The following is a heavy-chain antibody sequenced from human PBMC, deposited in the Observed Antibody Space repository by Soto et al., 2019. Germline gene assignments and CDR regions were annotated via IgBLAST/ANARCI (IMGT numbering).Heavy chain of an antibody. CDR2: MNPNSGNT. J-gene: IGHJ5*02. CDR3: ARARYCTNGVCYGFDP. CDR1: GYTFTSYD. V-gene: IGHV1-8*01. D-gene: IGHD2-8*01. Sequence: QVQLVQSGAEVKKPGASVKVSCKASGYTFTSYDINWVRQATEQGLEWMGWMNPNSGNTGYAQKFQGRVTMTRNTSISTAYMELSSLRSEDTAVYYCARARYCTNGVCYGFDPWGQGTLVTVSS.